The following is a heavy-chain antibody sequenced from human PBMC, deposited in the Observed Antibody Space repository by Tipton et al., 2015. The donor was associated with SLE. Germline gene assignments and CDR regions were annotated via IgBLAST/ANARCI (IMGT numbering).Heavy chain of an antibody. D-gene: IGHD3-22*01. CDR2: IYYSGST. CDR1: GDSISSHY. J-gene: IGHJ3*02. CDR3: AKVLTMIVVVSAFDI. V-gene: IGHV4-59*11. Sequence: TLSLTCTVSGDSISSHYWSWIRQPPGEGLVWIGYIYYSGSTNYNPSLKSRVTISVDTSKNQFSLKLSSVTAADTAVYYCAKVLTMIVVVSAFDIWGQGTMVTVSS.